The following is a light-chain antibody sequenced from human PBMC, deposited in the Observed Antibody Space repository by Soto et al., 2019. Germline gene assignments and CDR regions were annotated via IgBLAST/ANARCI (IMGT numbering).Light chain of an antibody. J-gene: IGKJ1*01. Sequence: DIVLTQSPGPLSLSPGERATLSCRASQSVTNNYLAWYQQKPGQAPRLLIYGASARAPDIPARFSGSGSGTEFTLTISSLQSEDFAVYFCQQYNNWPPTFGQGTKVDIK. CDR2: GAS. V-gene: IGKV3D-15*01. CDR1: QSVTNN. CDR3: QQYNNWPPT.